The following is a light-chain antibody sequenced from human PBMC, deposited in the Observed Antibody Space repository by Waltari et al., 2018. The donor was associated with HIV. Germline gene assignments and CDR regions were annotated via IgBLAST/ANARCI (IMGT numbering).Light chain of an antibody. CDR3: QQYLSSVYT. V-gene: IGKV4-1*01. CDR1: LSVLYSSNSKNY. J-gene: IGKJ2*01. Sequence: IVMTQSPDSLAVSLGERATITCNSSLSVLYSSNSKNYLAWYQQKPGQSPRLLIYCASAREYELPDRFSGSGSVTHCTLTINNLQTEDVAVYSCQQYLSSVYTFGPRTDLEI. CDR2: CAS.